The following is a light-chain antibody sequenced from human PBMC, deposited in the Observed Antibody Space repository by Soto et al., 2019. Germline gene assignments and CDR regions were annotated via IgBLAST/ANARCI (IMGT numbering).Light chain of an antibody. V-gene: IGLV2-14*01. J-gene: IGLJ1*01. CDR1: SSDVGGYNY. CDR3: SSYTSSSTRV. CDR2: DVS. Sequence: QSVLTQPAYVSGSPGQSIPITCTGTSSDVGGYNYVSWYQQHPGKAPKLMIYDVSNRPSGVSNRFSGSKSGNTASLTISGLQAEDEADYYCSSYTSSSTRVFGTGTKATV.